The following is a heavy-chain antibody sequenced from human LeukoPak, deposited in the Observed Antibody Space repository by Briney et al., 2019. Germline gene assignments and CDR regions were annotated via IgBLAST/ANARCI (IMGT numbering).Heavy chain of an antibody. V-gene: IGHV1-18*01. J-gene: IGHJ4*02. Sequence: ASVKVSCKASGYIFFNYGINWVRQAPGQSLEWMGWISPNNGNTDFAQNFQDRVTMTTDASTSTAYMELRSLRSDDTAVYYCARDWRAYDFWSGYSTRDYWGQGTLVTVSS. D-gene: IGHD3-3*01. CDR2: ISPNNGNT. CDR1: GYIFFNYG. CDR3: ARDWRAYDFWSGYSTRDY.